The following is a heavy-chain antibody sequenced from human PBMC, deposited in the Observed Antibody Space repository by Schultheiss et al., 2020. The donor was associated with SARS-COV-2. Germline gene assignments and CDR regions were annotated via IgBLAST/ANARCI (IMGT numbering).Heavy chain of an antibody. D-gene: IGHD1-26*01. CDR2: ISSGTNTI. J-gene: IGHJ6*02. CDR1: GFTFSSYS. V-gene: IGHV3-48*01. CDR3: ARSAGGSFYYGMDV. Sequence: GGSLRLSCAASGFTFSSYSMNWVRQAPGKGLEWVSYISSGTNTIYYADSVKGRFTISRDKAKSSLYLQMNSLRAEDTAVYYCARSAGGSFYYGMDVWGQGTTVTVSS.